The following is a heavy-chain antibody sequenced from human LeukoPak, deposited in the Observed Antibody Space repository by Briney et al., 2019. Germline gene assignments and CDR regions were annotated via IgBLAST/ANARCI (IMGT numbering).Heavy chain of an antibody. CDR3: ARRSAVTTFDFDY. CDR2: IYPGDSDS. V-gene: IGHV5-51*01. D-gene: IGHD4-17*01. Sequence: GESLKISCKGSGYSFTSYWIGWVRQMPGKGLEWMGIIYPGDSDSRYSPSFQGKVTISVDKSISTAYLQWSSLKASDTAMYYCARRSAVTTFDFDYWGQGTLVTVSS. J-gene: IGHJ4*02. CDR1: GYSFTSYW.